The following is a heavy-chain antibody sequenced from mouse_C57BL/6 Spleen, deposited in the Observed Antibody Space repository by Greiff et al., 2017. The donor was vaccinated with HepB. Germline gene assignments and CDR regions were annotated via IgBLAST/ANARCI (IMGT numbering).Heavy chain of an antibody. CDR2: IDPENGDT. Sequence: EVQLQQSGAELVRPGASVKLSCTASGFNIKDDYMHWVKQRPEQGLEWIGWIDPENGDTEYASKFQGKATITADPSSNTAYLQLSSLTSEDTAVYYCTTYTTVVAGAMDYWGQGTSVTVSS. D-gene: IGHD1-1*01. CDR3: TTYTTVVAGAMDY. CDR1: GFNIKDDY. V-gene: IGHV14-4*01. J-gene: IGHJ4*01.